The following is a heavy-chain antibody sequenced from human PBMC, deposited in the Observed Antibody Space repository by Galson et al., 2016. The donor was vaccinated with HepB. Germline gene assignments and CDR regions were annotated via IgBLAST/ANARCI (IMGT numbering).Heavy chain of an antibody. CDR1: GFIVSGNY. J-gene: IGHJ6*02. D-gene: IGHD1-14*01. Sequence: SLRLSCAASGFIVSGNYMSWVRQGPGKRLERVAIIYPAGDTYYAESVKERFTISRDSDSNMLFLHMTRLRPGDTGVYYCAKALTAPGILHFYALDVWGQGTTASVSS. CDR3: AKALTAPGILHFYALDV. CDR2: IYPAGDT. V-gene: IGHV3-66*01.